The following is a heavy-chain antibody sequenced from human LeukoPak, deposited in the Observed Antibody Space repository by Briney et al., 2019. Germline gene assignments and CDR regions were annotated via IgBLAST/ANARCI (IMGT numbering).Heavy chain of an antibody. V-gene: IGHV4-39*01. Sequence: PSETLSLTCTVSGGSISSSSYYWGWIRQPPGKGLEWIGSIYYSGSTYYNPSLKSRVTISVDTSKNQFSLKLSSVTAADTAVYYCARQRYFGLGTVDYWGQGTLVTVSS. J-gene: IGHJ4*02. CDR2: IYYSGST. D-gene: IGHD3-9*01. CDR1: GGSISSSSYY. CDR3: ARQRYFGLGTVDY.